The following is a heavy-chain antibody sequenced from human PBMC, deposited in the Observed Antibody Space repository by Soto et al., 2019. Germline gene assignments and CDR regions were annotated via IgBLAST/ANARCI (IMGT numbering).Heavy chain of an antibody. D-gene: IGHD5-18*01. J-gene: IGHJ6*02. Sequence: SETLSLTCTVSGGSISNYYWSWIRQPPGKGLEWIGYVYYRGTTNYNPSLKSRVTISVDTSKNQFPLKMNSVTAADTAVYFCTRAPSAYSRGYGMDVWGQGTTVTVSS. CDR2: VYYRGTT. V-gene: IGHV4-59*01. CDR3: TRAPSAYSRGYGMDV. CDR1: GGSISNYY.